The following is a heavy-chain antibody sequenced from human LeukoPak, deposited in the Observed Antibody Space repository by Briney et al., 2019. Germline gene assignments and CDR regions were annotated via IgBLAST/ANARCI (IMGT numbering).Heavy chain of an antibody. CDR2: INGDGGST. CDR3: AKRPDCSTTNCFRFEY. CDR1: GFTFSTYA. V-gene: IGHV3-23*01. J-gene: IGHJ4*02. D-gene: IGHD2-2*01. Sequence: PGGSLRLSCAASGFTFSTYAMSWVRQAPGQGLEGVSSINGDGGSTYYAESVKGRFTVSRDNSKNTLYLQMDSLRAEDTAVYYCAKRPDCSTTNCFRFEYWGQGTLVTVSS.